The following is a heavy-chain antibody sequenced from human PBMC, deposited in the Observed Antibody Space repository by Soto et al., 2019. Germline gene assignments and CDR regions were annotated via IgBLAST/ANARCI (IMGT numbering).Heavy chain of an antibody. CDR1: GFIFVDYA. CDR3: ARRKYLDY. CDR2: IRSNTYGGTT. V-gene: IGHV3-49*03. Sequence: PGGALRLSCTTSGFIFVDYAMSWFRQAPGKGLEWIGYIRSNTYGGTTEYAASVKGRFTISRDDSKRVAHLQMNSLETEDTAVYFCARRKYLDYWGQGTLVTVSS. D-gene: IGHD6-6*01. J-gene: IGHJ4*02.